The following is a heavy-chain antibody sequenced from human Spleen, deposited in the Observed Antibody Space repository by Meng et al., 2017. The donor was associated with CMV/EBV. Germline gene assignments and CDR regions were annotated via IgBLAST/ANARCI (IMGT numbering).Heavy chain of an antibody. CDR1: FRGYY. CDR2: IDYSGST. V-gene: IGHV4-34*01. D-gene: IGHD6-13*01. CDR3: ARGLRNNSSSYSRSQYFFDS. Sequence: FRGYYWTWVSQPPGMGLEWIGGIDYSGSTDYNTSLRSRVTISIDTSKNQFSLRLTSVTAADTALYYCARGLRNNSSSYSRSQYFFDSWGQGTLVTVSS. J-gene: IGHJ4*03.